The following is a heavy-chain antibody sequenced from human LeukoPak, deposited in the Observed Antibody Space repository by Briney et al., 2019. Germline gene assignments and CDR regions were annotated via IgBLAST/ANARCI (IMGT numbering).Heavy chain of an antibody. CDR3: ARATYYYDSSGLYYFDY. CDR2: ISAYNGNT. J-gene: IGHJ4*02. Sequence: ASVKVSCKASGYTFTSYGISWVRQAPGQGLEWMGWISAYNGNTNYAQKLQGRVTMTTDTSTSTAYMELRSLRSDDTAMYYCARATYYYDSSGLYYFDYWGQGTLVTVSS. CDR1: GYTFTSYG. V-gene: IGHV1-18*01. D-gene: IGHD3-22*01.